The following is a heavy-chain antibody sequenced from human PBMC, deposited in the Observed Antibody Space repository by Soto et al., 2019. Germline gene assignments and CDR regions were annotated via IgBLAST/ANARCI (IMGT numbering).Heavy chain of an antibody. CDR2: IYYSGST. CDR1: GGSISSGGYY. J-gene: IGHJ4*02. CDR3: ARTGYCSGGSCYQLDY. Sequence: SETLSLTCTVSGGSISSGGYYWSWIRQHPGKGLEWIGYIYYSGSTYYNPSLKSRVTISVDTSKNQFSLKLSSVTAADTAVYYCARTGYCSGGSCYQLDYWGQGTLVTVSS. V-gene: IGHV4-31*03. D-gene: IGHD2-15*01.